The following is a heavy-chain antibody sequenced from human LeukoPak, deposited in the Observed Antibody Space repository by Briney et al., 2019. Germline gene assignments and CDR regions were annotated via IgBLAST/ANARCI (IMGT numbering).Heavy chain of an antibody. J-gene: IGHJ5*02. CDR1: GFTFSGYN. D-gene: IGHD3-9*01. Sequence: GGSLRLSCAASGFTFSGYNMHWVRQAPGKGLVWVAVISYDGSNKYYADSVKGRFTISRDNSKSTLYLQMNSLRAEDTAVYYCANHNYDILTGYSYWFDPWGQGTLVTVSS. CDR3: ANHNYDILTGYSYWFDP. V-gene: IGHV3-30*04. CDR2: ISYDGSNK.